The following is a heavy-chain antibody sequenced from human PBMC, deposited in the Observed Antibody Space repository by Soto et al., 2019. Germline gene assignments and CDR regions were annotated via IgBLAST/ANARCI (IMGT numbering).Heavy chain of an antibody. CDR3: AREIASRFEF. J-gene: IGHJ4*02. CDR1: GYTFTSYD. V-gene: IGHV1-8*01. D-gene: IGHD2-21*01. Sequence: GASVKVSCKASGYTFTSYDINWVRQATGQGLEWMGWMNPNSGNTAYAQKFRGRVTMTRNTSISTAYMELSSLRSEDTAVYYCAREIASRFEFWGQGTLVPVS. CDR2: MNPNSGNT.